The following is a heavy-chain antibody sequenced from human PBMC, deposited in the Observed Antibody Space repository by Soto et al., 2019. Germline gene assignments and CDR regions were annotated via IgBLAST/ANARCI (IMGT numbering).Heavy chain of an antibody. V-gene: IGHV3-30-3*01. CDR3: ARDRDTAMVPFDY. CDR2: ISYDGNNK. D-gene: IGHD5-18*01. J-gene: IGHJ4*02. Sequence: QVQLVESGGGVVQPGRSLRLSCAASGFTFSSYALHWVRQAPGKGLEWVAVISYDGNNKYYADSVKGRFTISRDNSKNTLYLQMNSLRAEDTAVYYCARDRDTAMVPFDYWGQGTLVTVSS. CDR1: GFTFSSYA.